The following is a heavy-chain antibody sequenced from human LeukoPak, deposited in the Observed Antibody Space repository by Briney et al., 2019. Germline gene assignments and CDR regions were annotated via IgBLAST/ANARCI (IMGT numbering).Heavy chain of an antibody. V-gene: IGHV3-23*01. CDR2: YSGSGGST. D-gene: IGHD2-15*01. Sequence: GSLRLSCAASGFSFTSYALSWVRRAPGKGLEWVSAYSGSGGSTYYADSVKGRFTISRDNSKNTLYLQMNSLRAEDTAVYYCAKRYCSGGSCYPLDYWGQGTLVTVSS. J-gene: IGHJ4*02. CDR1: GFSFTSYA. CDR3: AKRYCSGGSCYPLDY.